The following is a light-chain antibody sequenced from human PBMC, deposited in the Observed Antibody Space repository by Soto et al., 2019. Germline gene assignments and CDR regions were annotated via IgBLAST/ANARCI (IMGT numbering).Light chain of an antibody. CDR1: SSDVGSYNL. V-gene: IGLV2-23*02. CDR2: ELS. Sequence: QSVLTQPASVSGSPGQSITISCTGTSSDVGSYNLVSWYQQHPGKAPKVMIYELSKRPSGVPNRFSGSKSGNTASLTISGLQAEDEADYYCCSYAGSSTYVFGTGTKVTVL. CDR3: CSYAGSSTYV. J-gene: IGLJ1*01.